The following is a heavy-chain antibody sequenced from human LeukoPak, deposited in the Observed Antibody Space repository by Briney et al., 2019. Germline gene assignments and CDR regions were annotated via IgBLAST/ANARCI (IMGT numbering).Heavy chain of an antibody. J-gene: IGHJ5*02. CDR3: AREPAAAGKNWFDP. V-gene: IGHV4-59*01. CDR1: GGSISSYY. CDR2: IYYSGST. Sequence: SETLSLTCTVSGGSISSYYWSWIRQPPGKGLEWIGYIYYSGSTNYNPSLKSRVTISVDTSKNQFSLKLSSVTAADTAVYYCAREPAAAGKNWFDPWGQGTLVTVSS. D-gene: IGHD6-25*01.